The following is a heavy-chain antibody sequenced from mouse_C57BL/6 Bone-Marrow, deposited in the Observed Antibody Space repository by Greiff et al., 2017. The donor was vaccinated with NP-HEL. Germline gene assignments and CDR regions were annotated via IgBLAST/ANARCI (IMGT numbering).Heavy chain of an antibody. CDR2: INPGSGGT. J-gene: IGHJ3*01. Sequence: VQLQESGAELVRPGTSVKVSCKASGYAFTNYLIEWVKQRPGQGLEWIGVINPGSGGTNYNEKFKGKATLTADKPSSTAYMQLSSLTSEDSAVYFCARSNYRDYWGQGTLVTVSA. CDR3: ARSNYRDY. V-gene: IGHV1-54*01. CDR1: GYAFTNYL. D-gene: IGHD2-14*01.